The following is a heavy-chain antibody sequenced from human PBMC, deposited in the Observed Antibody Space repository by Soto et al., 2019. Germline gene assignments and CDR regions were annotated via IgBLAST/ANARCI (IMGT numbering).Heavy chain of an antibody. Sequence: QVQLVQSGAEVKKPGSSVKVSCKASGGTFSSYTISWVRQAPGQGLEWMGRIIPILGIANYAQKFQGRVTITADKSTSMAYMVLSNLRSEDTAVYYCASGSYYYDSSGNAFDIWGQGTMVTVSS. V-gene: IGHV1-69*02. J-gene: IGHJ3*02. CDR2: IIPILGIA. CDR3: ASGSYYYDSSGNAFDI. CDR1: GGTFSSYT. D-gene: IGHD3-22*01.